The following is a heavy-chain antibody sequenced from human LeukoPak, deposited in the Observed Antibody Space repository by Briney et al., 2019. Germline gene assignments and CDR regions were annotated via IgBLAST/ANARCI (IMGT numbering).Heavy chain of an antibody. CDR3: AKDSRFLEWLSPFDY. V-gene: IGHV3-30*18. J-gene: IGHJ4*02. Sequence: GGSLRLSCAASGFTFSNHGMHWVRQAPGKGLEWVAIISYDGSNKYYADSVKGRFTISRDNSKNTLYLQMNSLRDEDTAVYYCAKDSRFLEWLSPFDYWGQGALVTVSS. CDR2: ISYDGSNK. D-gene: IGHD3-3*01. CDR1: GFTFSNHG.